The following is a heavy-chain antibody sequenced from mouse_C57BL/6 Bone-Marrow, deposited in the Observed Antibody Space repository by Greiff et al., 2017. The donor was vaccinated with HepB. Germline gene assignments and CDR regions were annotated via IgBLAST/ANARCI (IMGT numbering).Heavy chain of an antibody. CDR3: AKNCITTVVATDAMDY. CDR1: GFSLTSYG. V-gene: IGHV2-5*01. D-gene: IGHD1-1*01. Sequence: QVQLKESGPGLVQPSQRLSITCTVSGFSLTSYGVHWVRQSPGKGLEWLGVIWRGGSTDYNAAFMSRLSITKDNSKSQVFFKMNSLQADDTAIYYCAKNCITTVVATDAMDYWGQGTSVTVSS. CDR2: IWRGGST. J-gene: IGHJ4*01.